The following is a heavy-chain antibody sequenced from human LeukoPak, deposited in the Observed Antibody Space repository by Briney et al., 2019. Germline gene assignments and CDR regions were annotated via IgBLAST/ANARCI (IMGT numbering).Heavy chain of an antibody. CDR1: GFAFSSYD. V-gene: IGHV4-59*01. CDR2: IYYSGST. J-gene: IGHJ4*02. Sequence: GSLRLSCAASGFAFSSYDMHWVRQALGKGLEWIGYIYYSGSTNYNPSLKSRVTISVDTSKNQFSLKLSSVTAADTAVYYCAHGYSYGLFDYWGQGTLVTVSS. CDR3: AHGYSYGLFDY. D-gene: IGHD5-18*01.